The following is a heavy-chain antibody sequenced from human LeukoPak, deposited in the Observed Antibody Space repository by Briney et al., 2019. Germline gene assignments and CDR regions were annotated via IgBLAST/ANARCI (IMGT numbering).Heavy chain of an antibody. J-gene: IGHJ4*02. CDR3: ARVPTNSYGFGQ. D-gene: IGHD5-18*01. CDR2: INEDGTSA. Sequence: GGSLRPSCAASGFGFSVYWMHWVRQAPGKGLEWVAHINEDGTSASHADSVKGRSTISRDNAKNTLYLQMNSLTVEDTAVYYCARVPTNSYGFGQWGQGSLVTVSS. CDR1: GFGFSVYW. V-gene: IGHV3-74*01.